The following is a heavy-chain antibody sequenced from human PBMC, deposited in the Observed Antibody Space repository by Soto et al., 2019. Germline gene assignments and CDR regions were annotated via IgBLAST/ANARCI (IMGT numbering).Heavy chain of an antibody. J-gene: IGHJ5*02. CDR3: ARHISGDYPNSNWFDP. D-gene: IGHD4-17*01. Sequence: TLSLTCSVCGDCIDNTVFFWNWIRQHPEKGLEWIGYISSSGKTYYNPSLKSRVTMSLDTSRNQFSLNLTSVTAADTAVYFCARHISGDYPNSNWFDPWGQGTLVTVSS. CDR1: GDCIDNTVFF. CDR2: ISSSGKT. V-gene: IGHV4-31*03.